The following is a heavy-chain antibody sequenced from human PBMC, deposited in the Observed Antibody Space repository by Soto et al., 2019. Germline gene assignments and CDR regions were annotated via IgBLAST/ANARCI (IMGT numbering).Heavy chain of an antibody. CDR3: AREYATFEY. V-gene: IGHV3-30*03. CDR1: GFTFSSYG. J-gene: IGHJ4*02. CDR2: ISYDGSNK. Sequence: GGSLRLSCAASGFTFSSYGMHWVRQAPGKGLEWVAVISYDGSNKYYADSVKGRFTISRDNSKNTLYLQMNSLRAEDTAVYFCAREYATFEYWGQGTLVTVSS. D-gene: IGHD2-8*01.